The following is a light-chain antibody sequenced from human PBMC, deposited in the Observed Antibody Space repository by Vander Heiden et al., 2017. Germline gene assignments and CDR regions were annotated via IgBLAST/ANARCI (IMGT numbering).Light chain of an antibody. Sequence: DIQLTQSPSSLSASVGDRVTIPCRASQSLASYLNWYQQKPGRAPTLLIYDANLVHTGGPSRCSGSGSQTEFTLTIATLQPEDVGTYYCQRRYKTQPLTFGGGTRVEIK. CDR1: QSLASY. CDR3: QRRYKTQPLT. CDR2: DAN. J-gene: IGKJ4*01. V-gene: IGKV1-39*01.